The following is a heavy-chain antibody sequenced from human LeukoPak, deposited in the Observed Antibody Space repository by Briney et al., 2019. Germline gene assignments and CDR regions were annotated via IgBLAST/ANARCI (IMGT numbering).Heavy chain of an antibody. CDR2: IYYSGST. CDR1: GGSISSYY. CDR3: ARHDSGDYLLFDY. Sequence: SETLSLTCTVSGGSISSYYWSLIRQPPGKGLEWIGYIYYSGSTNYNPSLKSRVTISVDTSKNQFSLKLSSVTAADTAVYYCARHDSGDYLLFDYWGQGTLVTVSS. V-gene: IGHV4-59*08. D-gene: IGHD4-17*01. J-gene: IGHJ4*02.